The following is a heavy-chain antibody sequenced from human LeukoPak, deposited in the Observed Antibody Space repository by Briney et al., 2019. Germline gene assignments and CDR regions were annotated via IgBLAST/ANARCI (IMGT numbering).Heavy chain of an antibody. V-gene: IGHV3-30-3*01. D-gene: IGHD6-13*01. CDR2: ISYDGGNK. J-gene: IGHJ4*02. CDR1: GFTFSSYA. Sequence: GKSLRLSCAASGFTFSSYAVHWVRQAPGKGLEWVAVISYDGGNKYYADSVTGRFTISRDNSKNTLYLQMNSLRPEDTAVFYCARDRVAAAGTLDYWGQGTLVTVSS. CDR3: ARDRVAAAGTLDY.